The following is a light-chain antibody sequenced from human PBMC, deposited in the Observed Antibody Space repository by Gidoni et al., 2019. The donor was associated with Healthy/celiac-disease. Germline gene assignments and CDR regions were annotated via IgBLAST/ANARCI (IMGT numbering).Light chain of an antibody. CDR3: QSADSSGTYDVV. J-gene: IGLJ2*01. CDR1: ALPKQY. V-gene: IGLV3-25*02. Sequence: SYELTQTPSVSVSPGQTARITCPGDALPKQYAYWYQQKPGQAPVLVIYKDSERPSGSPERFSGSSSGTTGTLTISGVQAEDEADYYCQSADSSGTYDVVFGGGTKLTVL. CDR2: KDS.